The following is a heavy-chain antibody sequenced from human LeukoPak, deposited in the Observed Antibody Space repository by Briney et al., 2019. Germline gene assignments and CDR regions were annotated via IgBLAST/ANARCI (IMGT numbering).Heavy chain of an antibody. CDR1: GFTFSSYS. V-gene: IGHV3-21*01. D-gene: IGHD3-16*01. J-gene: IGHJ4*02. CDR3: ARDWRGGGEFDY. Sequence: GGSLRLSCAASGFTFSSYSMNWVRQAPGKGLEWVSSISGSSSYIYYADSVKGRFTISRHNAKNSLYLQMNSLRAEDTAVYYCARDWRGGGEFDYWGQGTLVTVSS. CDR2: ISGSSSYI.